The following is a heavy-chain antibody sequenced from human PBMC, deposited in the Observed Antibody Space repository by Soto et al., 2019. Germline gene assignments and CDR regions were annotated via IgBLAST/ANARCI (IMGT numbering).Heavy chain of an antibody. D-gene: IGHD3-9*01. CDR2: VYYSGST. V-gene: IGHV4-39*01. CDR3: GRLEGLATISYYFDY. Sequence: QLQLQESGPGLVKPSETLSLTCTVSGGSVSSSSYYWGWVRQPPGKGLEWTGSVYYSGSTYYNPSLESRVTISVDKSKNQFSLKLMSLSAADTVVYYCGRLEGLATISYYFDYWGQGALVTVSS. CDR1: GGSVSSSSYY. J-gene: IGHJ4*02.